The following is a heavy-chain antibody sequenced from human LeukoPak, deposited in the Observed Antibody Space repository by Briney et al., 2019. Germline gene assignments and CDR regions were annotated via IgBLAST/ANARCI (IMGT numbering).Heavy chain of an antibody. V-gene: IGHV1-46*01. Sequence: ASVKVSCKASGYTFTSYYMHWVRQAPGQGLEWMGIINPSGGSTSYAQKFQGRVTMTRDTSTSTVYMELSSLRSEDTAVYYCATSRYFDWLQYWGAFDIWGQGTMVTVSS. J-gene: IGHJ3*02. CDR3: ATSRYFDWLQYWGAFDI. D-gene: IGHD3-9*01. CDR1: GYTFTSYY. CDR2: INPSGGST.